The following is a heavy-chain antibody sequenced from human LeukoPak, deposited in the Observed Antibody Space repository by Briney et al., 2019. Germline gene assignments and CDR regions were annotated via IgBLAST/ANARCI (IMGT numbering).Heavy chain of an antibody. D-gene: IGHD3-16*02. CDR3: ASGDYVWGSYRYWFDY. V-gene: IGHV3-23*01. Sequence: LPGVSLRLSCAASGFTFSSYAKSWVRQAPGKGLEWVSAISGSGGSTYYADSVKGRFTISRDNSKNTLYLQMNSLRAEDTAVYYCASGDYVWGSYRYWFDYWGQGTLVTVSS. J-gene: IGHJ4*02. CDR2: ISGSGGST. CDR1: GFTFSSYA.